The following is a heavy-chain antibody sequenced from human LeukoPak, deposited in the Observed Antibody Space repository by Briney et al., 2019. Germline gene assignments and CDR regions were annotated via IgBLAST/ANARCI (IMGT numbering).Heavy chain of an antibody. CDR3: ARDAGALATPLYNWFDP. V-gene: IGHV1-2*04. D-gene: IGHD5-24*01. CDR1: GYTFTGYY. J-gene: IGHJ5*02. CDR2: INPNSGGT. Sequence: ASVKVSCKASGYTFTGYYMHWVRQAPGQGLEWMGWINPNSGGTNYSQKFQGWVTITRDTAISTAYMELSRLRSDDTAVYYCARDAGALATPLYNWFDPWGQGTLVTVSS.